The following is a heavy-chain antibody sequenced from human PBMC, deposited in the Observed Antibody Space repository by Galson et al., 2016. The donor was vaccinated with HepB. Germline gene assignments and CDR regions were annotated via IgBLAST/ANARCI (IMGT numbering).Heavy chain of an antibody. Sequence: SLRLSCAASGFAFSSPSMNWVRQAPGKGLVWVSRINSDGSSTSYADSVKGRFTISRDNAKNTLYLQMNSLRAEDTAVYYCASSVAAAGNWFDPWGQGTLVTVSS. V-gene: IGHV3-74*01. CDR3: ASSVAAAGNWFDP. CDR1: GFAFSSPS. D-gene: IGHD6-13*01. J-gene: IGHJ5*02. CDR2: INSDGSST.